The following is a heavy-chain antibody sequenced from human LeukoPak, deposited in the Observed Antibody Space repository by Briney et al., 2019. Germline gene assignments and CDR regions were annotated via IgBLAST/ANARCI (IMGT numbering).Heavy chain of an antibody. D-gene: IGHD5-24*01. J-gene: IGHJ4*02. CDR3: ARGARDGYNSVDY. V-gene: IGHV3-30*14. CDR2: ISAAGNSA. Sequence: GGSLRLSCAPSGFTFSQFVMHWARQAPGKGLEWVALISAAGNSAYYADSVKGRFTITRHNSKNTLYLQMNSLRAEDTAVYYCARGARDGYNSVDYWGQGTLVTVSS. CDR1: GFTFSQFV.